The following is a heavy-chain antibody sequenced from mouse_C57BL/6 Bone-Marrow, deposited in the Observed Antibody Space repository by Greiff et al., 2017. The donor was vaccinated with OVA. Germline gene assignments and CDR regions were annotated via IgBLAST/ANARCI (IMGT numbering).Heavy chain of an antibody. CDR2: IYPRSGYT. V-gene: IGHV1-81*01. CDR3: ARGLLRQFPH. D-gene: IGHD2-3*01. J-gene: IGHJ1*03. CDR1: GYTFTSYG. Sequence: VQLQQSGAELARPGASVKLSCKASGYTFTSYGISWVKQRTGQGLEWIGEIYPRSGYTYYNEKFKGKATLTADKSSSTAYMELRSLTSEDSAVYFCARGLLRQFPHWGTGTTVTVSS.